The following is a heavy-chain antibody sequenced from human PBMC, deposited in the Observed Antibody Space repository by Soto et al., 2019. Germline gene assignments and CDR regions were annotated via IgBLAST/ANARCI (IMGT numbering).Heavy chain of an antibody. Sequence: EVQLVESGGGLVQPGRSLRLSCAASGFTFDDYAMHWVRQAPGKGLEWVSGISWNSGSIGYADSVKGRFTISRDNAKNSLYLQMNSLRAEDTALYYCAKDTYYDILTGYLGYWGQGTLVTVSS. V-gene: IGHV3-9*01. J-gene: IGHJ4*02. CDR3: AKDTYYDILTGYLGY. CDR1: GFTFDDYA. D-gene: IGHD3-9*01. CDR2: ISWNSGSI.